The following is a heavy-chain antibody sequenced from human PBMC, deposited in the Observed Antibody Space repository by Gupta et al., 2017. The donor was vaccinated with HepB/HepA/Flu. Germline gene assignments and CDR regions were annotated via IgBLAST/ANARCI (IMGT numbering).Heavy chain of an antibody. Sequence: GLEWIGEINHSGSTNYNPSLKSRVTISVDTSKNQFSLKLSSVTAADTAVYYCASGKGSGVTHDAFDIWGQGTMVTVSS. V-gene: IGHV4-34*01. D-gene: IGHD2-15*01. CDR2: INHSGST. CDR3: ASGKGSGVTHDAFDI. J-gene: IGHJ3*02.